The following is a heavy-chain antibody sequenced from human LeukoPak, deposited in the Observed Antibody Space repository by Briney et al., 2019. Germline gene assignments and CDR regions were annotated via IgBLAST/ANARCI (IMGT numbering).Heavy chain of an antibody. D-gene: IGHD6-13*01. CDR1: GFTFNNYA. J-gene: IGHJ6*03. Sequence: PGGSLRLSCAASGFTFNNYAMSWVRQAPGKGLEWVSAISGSGGSTYYADSVKGRFTISRDNSKNTLYLQMNSLRAEDTAVYYCAKVPYSRLIYYMDVWGKGTTVTISS. CDR3: AKVPYSRLIYYMDV. V-gene: IGHV3-23*01. CDR2: ISGSGGST.